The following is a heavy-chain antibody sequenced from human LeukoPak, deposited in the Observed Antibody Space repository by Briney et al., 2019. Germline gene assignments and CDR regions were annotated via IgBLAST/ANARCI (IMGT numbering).Heavy chain of an antibody. D-gene: IGHD3-10*01. J-gene: IGHJ4*02. Sequence: ASVKAFCKASGYTFSNYYMHWVRQAPGQGLEWMGIINPSVGSASSAQKFQGRVTMTGDTSTSTVYMELSSLRSDDTAVYYCARDYHGSGSLTTFDYWGQGTLVTVSS. V-gene: IGHV1-46*01. CDR1: GYTFSNYY. CDR2: INPSVGSA. CDR3: ARDYHGSGSLTTFDY.